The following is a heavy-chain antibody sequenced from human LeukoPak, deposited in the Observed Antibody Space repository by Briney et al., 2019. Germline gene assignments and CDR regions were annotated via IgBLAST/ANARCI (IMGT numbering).Heavy chain of an antibody. Sequence: MASETLSLTCAVNGGSFSDYFWGWIRQPPGKGLEWIGEINHSGRTYYNPSLKSRVTISVDTSKNQFSLNLSSVTAADTAVYYCARDVVVVPAAIHYGMDVWGQGTTVTVSS. D-gene: IGHD2-2*01. J-gene: IGHJ6*02. CDR2: INHSGRT. V-gene: IGHV4-34*01. CDR3: ARDVVVVPAAIHYGMDV. CDR1: GGSFSDYF.